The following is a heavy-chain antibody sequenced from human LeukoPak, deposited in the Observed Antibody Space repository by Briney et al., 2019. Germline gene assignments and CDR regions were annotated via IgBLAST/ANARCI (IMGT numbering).Heavy chain of an antibody. Sequence: GGSLRLSSAASGFTFSSYWMSWVRQAPGKGLEWVSTISGSGDNTYYADSVKGRFTISRDNSKKTLYLQMNSLRAEDTAVYYCADDLGELFLADYWGQGTLVTVSS. CDR2: ISGSGDNT. J-gene: IGHJ4*02. CDR3: ADDLGELFLADY. V-gene: IGHV3-23*01. CDR1: GFTFSSYW. D-gene: IGHD3-16*01.